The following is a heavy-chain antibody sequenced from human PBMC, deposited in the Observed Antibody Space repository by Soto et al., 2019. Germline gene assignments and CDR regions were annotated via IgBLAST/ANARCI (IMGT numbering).Heavy chain of an antibody. Sequence: SETLSLTCAVYGGSFSGYYWSWIRQPPGKGLEWIGEINHSGSTNYNPSLKSRVTISVDTSKNQFSLKLSSVTAADTAVYYCASRKSSPYFDEWGQGTLVTVSS. CDR1: GGSFSGYY. D-gene: IGHD3-10*01. J-gene: IGHJ4*02. CDR2: INHSGST. V-gene: IGHV4-34*01. CDR3: ASRKSSPYFDE.